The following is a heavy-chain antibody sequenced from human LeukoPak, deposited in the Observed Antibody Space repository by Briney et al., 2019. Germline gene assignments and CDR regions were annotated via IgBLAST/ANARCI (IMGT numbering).Heavy chain of an antibody. Sequence: ASVKVSCKASGYTFTSYAMHWVRQAPGQRLEWMGWINAGNGNTKYSQKFQGRVTITRDTSASTAYMELSSLRSEDTAVYYCAREGVVGVPAAIPTAFDYWGQGTLVTVSS. J-gene: IGHJ4*02. V-gene: IGHV1-3*01. CDR3: AREGVVGVPAAIPTAFDY. CDR1: GYTFTSYA. D-gene: IGHD2-2*01. CDR2: INAGNGNT.